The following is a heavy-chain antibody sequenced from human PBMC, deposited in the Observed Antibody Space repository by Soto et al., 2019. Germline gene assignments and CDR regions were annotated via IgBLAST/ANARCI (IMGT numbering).Heavy chain of an antibody. V-gene: IGHV3-48*02. CDR1: GFTFSSYS. J-gene: IGHJ5*02. CDR3: ARGLAAAGENWFDP. D-gene: IGHD6-13*01. Sequence: GGSLRLSCAASGFTFSSYSMNWVRQAPGKGLEWVSYISSSSSTIYYADSVKGRFTISRDNAKNSLYLQMNSLRDEDTAVYYCARGLAAAGENWFDPWGQGTLVTVSS. CDR2: ISSSSSTI.